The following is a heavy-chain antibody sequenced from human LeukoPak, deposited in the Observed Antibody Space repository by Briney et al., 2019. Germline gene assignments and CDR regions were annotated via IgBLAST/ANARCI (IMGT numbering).Heavy chain of an antibody. CDR2: INPNSGGT. J-gene: IGHJ4*02. D-gene: IGHD2-15*01. CDR1: GYTFTDYY. V-gene: IGHV1-2*02. CDR3: ASYYCSGGSCPEYYFDY. Sequence: ASVKVSCKASGYTFTDYYMHWVRQAPGQGLEWMGWINPNSGGTNYAQKFQGRVTMTRDTSISTAYMELSRLRSDDTAVYYCASYYCSGGSCPEYYFDYWGQGTLVTVSS.